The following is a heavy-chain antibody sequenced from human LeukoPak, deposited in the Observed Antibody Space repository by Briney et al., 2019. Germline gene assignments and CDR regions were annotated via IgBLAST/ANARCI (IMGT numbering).Heavy chain of an antibody. J-gene: IGHJ4*02. CDR1: GFIFDDYA. CDR2: ITWGRDNL. V-gene: IGHV3-9*01. D-gene: IGHD6-13*01. CDR3: ARGGPGIAAAGPTPYYFDY. Sequence: GGSLRLSCAVSGFIFDDYAMHWVRQAPGKGLEWVSGITWGRDNLAYAASVKGRFTISRDNSKNTLYLQMNSLRAEDTAVYYCARGGPGIAAAGPTPYYFDYWGQGTLVTVSS.